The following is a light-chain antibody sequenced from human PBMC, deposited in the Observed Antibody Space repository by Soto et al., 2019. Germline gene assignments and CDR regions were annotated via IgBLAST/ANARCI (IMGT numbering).Light chain of an antibody. CDR2: GAS. CDR1: QSVSNNY. J-gene: IGKJ1*01. CDR3: QQYSSLWT. V-gene: IGKV3-20*01. Sequence: EVVLAQSPGTLSLSSGERATLSCRTSQSVSNNYLAWYQQKPGQAPRLLIYGASSRATGIPDRFSGRGSGTDFTLSISRLEPEDFAVYYCQQYSSLWTFGQGTKVAIK.